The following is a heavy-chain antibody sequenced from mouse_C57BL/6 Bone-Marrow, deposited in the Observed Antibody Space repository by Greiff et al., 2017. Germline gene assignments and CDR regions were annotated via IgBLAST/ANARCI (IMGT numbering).Heavy chain of an antibody. Sequence: EVQRVESGGGLVKPGGSLKLSCAASGFTFSDYGMHWVRQAPEKGLEWVAYISSGSSTIYYADTVKGRFTISRDNAKTTLFLQMTSLRSEDTAMXYCARPYYGSSHWYFDVWGTGTTVTVSS. V-gene: IGHV5-17*01. CDR3: ARPYYGSSHWYFDV. J-gene: IGHJ1*03. CDR2: ISSGSSTI. D-gene: IGHD1-1*01. CDR1: GFTFSDYG.